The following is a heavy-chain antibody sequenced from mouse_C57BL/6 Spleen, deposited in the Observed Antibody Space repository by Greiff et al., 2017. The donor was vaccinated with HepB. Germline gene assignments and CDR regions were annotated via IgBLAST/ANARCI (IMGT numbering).Heavy chain of an antibody. CDR1: GFTFSDYG. CDR3: ARRYDYGVDYYAMDY. Sequence: EVKLVESGGGLVKPGGSLKLSCAASGFTFSDYGMHWVRQAPEKGLEWVAYISSGSSTIYYADTVKGRFTISRDNAKNTLFLQMTSLRSEDTAMYYCARRYDYGVDYYAMDYWGQGTSVTVSS. V-gene: IGHV5-17*01. D-gene: IGHD2-4*01. CDR2: ISSGSSTI. J-gene: IGHJ4*01.